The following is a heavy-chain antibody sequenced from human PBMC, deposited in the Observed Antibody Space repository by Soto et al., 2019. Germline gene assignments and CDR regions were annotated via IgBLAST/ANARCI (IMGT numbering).Heavy chain of an antibody. CDR2: IKQDGSEK. D-gene: IGHD1-26*01. CDR3: GRGGYSRYHCMDV. J-gene: IGHJ6*02. CDR1: GFTFSSYW. Sequence: EVQLVESGGGLVQPGGSLRLSCAASGFTFSSYWMSWVRQAPGKGLEWVANIKQDGSEKYYVDSVKGRFTISRDNAKNSLYLQRNSLRAEDTAVYYCGRGGYSRYHCMDVWGQGTTVTVSS. V-gene: IGHV3-7*04.